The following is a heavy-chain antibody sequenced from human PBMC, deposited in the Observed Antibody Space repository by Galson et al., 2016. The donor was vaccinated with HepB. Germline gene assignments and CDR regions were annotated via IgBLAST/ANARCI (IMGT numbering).Heavy chain of an antibody. D-gene: IGHD4/OR15-4a*01. V-gene: IGHV4-61*02. J-gene: IGHJ4*02. CDR3: VKEAYTYGALHDYFEY. Sequence: TLSLTCTVSGGSISSGNYYWSWIRQPAGKRLEWIGRVHTTGNTDYHSSPKSRLAISLDTSKNQFSLKVTSVTASDTAVYYCVKEAYTYGALHDYFEYWGQGTLVTVSS. CDR2: VHTTGNT. CDR1: GGSISSGNYY.